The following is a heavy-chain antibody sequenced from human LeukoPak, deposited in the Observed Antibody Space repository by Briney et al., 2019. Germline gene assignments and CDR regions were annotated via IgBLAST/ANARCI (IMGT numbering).Heavy chain of an antibody. J-gene: IGHJ3*01. Sequence: SETLSLTCAVSGYSISRGYSWGWIRQPPGKGLEWIGNMYHSESTHYNPSLRSRVTISADTSKNQFSLKLSSVTAADTAVYYCARFDYVWETHGMDAFDLWGQGTMVTVSS. CDR1: GYSISRGYS. V-gene: IGHV4-38-2*01. CDR2: MYHSEST. CDR3: ARFDYVWETHGMDAFDL. D-gene: IGHD3-16*01.